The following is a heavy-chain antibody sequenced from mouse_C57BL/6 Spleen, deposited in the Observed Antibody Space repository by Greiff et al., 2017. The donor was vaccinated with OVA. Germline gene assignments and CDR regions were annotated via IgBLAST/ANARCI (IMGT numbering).Heavy chain of an antibody. D-gene: IGHD1-2*01. Sequence: QVQLQQPGAELVKPGASVKLSCKASGYTFTSYWMHWVKQRPGQGLEWIGMIHPNSGSTNYNEKFKSKATLTEDKSSSTAYMQLSSLTSEDSAVYYGASRESYGGGWDYWGQGTTLTVSS. V-gene: IGHV1-64*01. CDR3: ASRESYGGGWDY. J-gene: IGHJ2*01. CDR1: GYTFTSYW. CDR2: IHPNSGST.